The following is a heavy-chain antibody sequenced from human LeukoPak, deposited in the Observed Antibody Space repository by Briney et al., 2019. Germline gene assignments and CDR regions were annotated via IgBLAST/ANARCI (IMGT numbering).Heavy chain of an antibody. CDR3: ARLRGLDCSTTSCSRLNAFDI. CDR2: INFIGNT. D-gene: IGHD2-2*01. Sequence: PSETLSLTCTISGGSISGYYWGWTRQPPGKGLEWIGYINFIGNTNYNPSLKSRVTISEDTSKNLFSLRLSSVTAADTAVYYCARLRGLDCSTTSCSRLNAFDIWGLGTVVTVSS. V-gene: IGHV4-59*08. J-gene: IGHJ3*02. CDR1: GGSISGYY.